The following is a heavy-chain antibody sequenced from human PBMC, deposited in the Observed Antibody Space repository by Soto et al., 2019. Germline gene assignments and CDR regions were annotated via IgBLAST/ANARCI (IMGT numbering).Heavy chain of an antibody. V-gene: IGHV3-33*01. J-gene: IGHJ4*02. CDR3: ARANSTGWHYFDY. CDR2: IGFAGNNK. CDR1: GFPFDSYG. D-gene: IGHD6-19*01. Sequence: PGGSLRLSCVASGFPFDSYGIHWVRRAPGKGLEWVATIGFAGNNKYYADSVKGRFTISRDNSKNTLYLHINSLKVDDTAMYYCARANSTGWHYFDYWGPGTLVTVSS.